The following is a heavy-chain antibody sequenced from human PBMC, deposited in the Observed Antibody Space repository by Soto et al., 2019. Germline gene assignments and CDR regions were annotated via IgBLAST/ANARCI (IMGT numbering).Heavy chain of an antibody. D-gene: IGHD5-12*01. V-gene: IGHV1-69*13. CDR3: ARASGYDFQFEDWFDP. J-gene: IGHJ5*02. CDR2: IIPIFGTA. Sequence: SVKVSCKASGGTFSSYAISWVRQAPGQGLEWMGGIIPIFGTANYAQKFQGRVTITADESTSTAYMELSSLRSEDTAVYYCARASGYDFQFEDWFDPWGQGTQVTVSS. CDR1: GGTFSSYA.